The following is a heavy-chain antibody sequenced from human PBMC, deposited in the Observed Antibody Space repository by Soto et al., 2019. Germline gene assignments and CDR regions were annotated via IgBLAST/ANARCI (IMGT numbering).Heavy chain of an antibody. Sequence: EVQLLESGGGLVQPGGSLRLSCAASGFTFSSYAMSWVRQAPGKGLEWVSAISGSGGSTYYADSVKGRFTISRDNSKNKLYLQMNSLRAEDTAVYYCAKPVWGSSPGLDAFDIWGQGTMVTVSS. V-gene: IGHV3-23*01. J-gene: IGHJ3*02. CDR2: ISGSGGST. CDR3: AKPVWGSSPGLDAFDI. D-gene: IGHD3-16*01. CDR1: GFTFSSYA.